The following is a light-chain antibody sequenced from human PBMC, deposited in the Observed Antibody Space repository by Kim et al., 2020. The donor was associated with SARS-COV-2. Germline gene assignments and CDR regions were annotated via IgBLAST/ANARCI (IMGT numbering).Light chain of an antibody. CDR1: SSDVGGYNY. CDR2: DVS. V-gene: IGLV2-14*01. Sequence: QSALTQPASVSGSLGQSITISCTGTSSDVGGYNYVSWYQQHPGKAPKLMIYDVSERPSGVSNRFSGSKSGNTASLTISGLQAEDEADYYCSSYTSISTWVFGGGTKLTVL. CDR3: SSYTSISTWV. J-gene: IGLJ3*02.